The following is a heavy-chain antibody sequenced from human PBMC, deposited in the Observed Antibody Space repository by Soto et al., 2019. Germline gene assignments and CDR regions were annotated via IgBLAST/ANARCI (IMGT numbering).Heavy chain of an antibody. CDR1: GFTFSSYG. Sequence: QVQLVESGGGVVQPGRSLRLSCAASGFTFSSYGMHWVRQAPGKGLEWVAVIWYDGSNKYYADSVKGRFTISRDNSKNTLYLQMNSLRAEDTAVYYCARDLRAKWHGTRVPWFDPWGQGTLVTVSS. CDR3: ARDLRAKWHGTRVPWFDP. J-gene: IGHJ5*02. D-gene: IGHD2-2*01. V-gene: IGHV3-33*01. CDR2: IWYDGSNK.